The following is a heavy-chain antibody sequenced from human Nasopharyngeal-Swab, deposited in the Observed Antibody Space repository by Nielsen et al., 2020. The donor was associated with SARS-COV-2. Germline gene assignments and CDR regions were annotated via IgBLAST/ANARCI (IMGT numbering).Heavy chain of an antibody. V-gene: IGHV3-11*06. CDR2: ISSSSSYT. Sequence: GGSLRLSCAASGFTFSDYYMSWIRQAPGKGLEWVSYISSSSSYTNYADSVKGRFTISRDNAKNSLYLQMNSLRAEDTAVYYCARGDSSGWYSAGYYYYYYGMDVWGQGTTVTVSS. CDR1: GFTFSDYY. J-gene: IGHJ6*02. CDR3: ARGDSSGWYSAGYYYYYYGMDV. D-gene: IGHD6-19*01.